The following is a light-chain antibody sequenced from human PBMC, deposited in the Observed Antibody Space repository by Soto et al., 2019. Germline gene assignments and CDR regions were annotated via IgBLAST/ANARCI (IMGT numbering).Light chain of an antibody. CDR2: KAS. CDR3: QQSYTTPRT. J-gene: IGKJ1*01. Sequence: DIQMTQSPSTLSASVADRVTITCRASQSISTWLAWYQQKPGKAPKLLIYKASSLQSGVPSRFSGSGSGTDFTLAISSLQPEDVATYYCQQSYTTPRTFGLGTKVDIK. CDR1: QSISTW. V-gene: IGKV1-5*03.